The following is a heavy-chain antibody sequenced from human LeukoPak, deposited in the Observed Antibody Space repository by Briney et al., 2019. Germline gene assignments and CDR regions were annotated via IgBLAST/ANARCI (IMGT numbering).Heavy chain of an antibody. CDR2: IYYSGST. CDR1: GASTSSYY. V-gene: IGHV4-59*01. Sequence: SETLSLTCTVSGASTSSYYWSWVRQFPGKGLEWIGYIYYSGSTNYNPSLKSRVTISLDTSKNQFSLSLSSVAAADTAVYYCARMGYSSGCYYLDYWGQGTLVTVSS. D-gene: IGHD6-19*01. CDR3: ARMGYSSGCYYLDY. J-gene: IGHJ4*02.